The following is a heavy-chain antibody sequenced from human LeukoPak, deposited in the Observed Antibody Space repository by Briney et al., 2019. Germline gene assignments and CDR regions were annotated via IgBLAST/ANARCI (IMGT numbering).Heavy chain of an antibody. CDR2: ISWDGGST. CDR1: GFTFDDYT. V-gene: IGHV3-43*01. D-gene: IGHD3-10*01. CDR3: AKGGVTMVRGAIKSYYYYMEV. J-gene: IGHJ6*03. Sequence: GGSLRLSCAASGFTFDDYTMHWVRQAPGKGLEWVSLISWDGGSTYYADSVKGRFTISRDNSKNSLYLQMNSLRSEDTALYYCAKGGVTMVRGAIKSYYYYMEVWGKGTTVTASS.